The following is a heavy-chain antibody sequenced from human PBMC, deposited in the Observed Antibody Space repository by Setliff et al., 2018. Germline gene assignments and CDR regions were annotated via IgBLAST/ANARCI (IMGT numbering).Heavy chain of an antibody. D-gene: IGHD5-18*01. CDR1: AFPFSIYS. Sequence: PGESLKISCTASAFPFSIYSMHWVRQAPGKGLEWVSRLNGDGSTSTYADSVKGRFTVSRDNVKNTLYLQMNSLRAEDSAVYYCARGYSAGYRIDYWGQGTLVTVSS. CDR3: ARGYSAGYRIDY. V-gene: IGHV3-74*01. CDR2: LNGDGSTS. J-gene: IGHJ4*02.